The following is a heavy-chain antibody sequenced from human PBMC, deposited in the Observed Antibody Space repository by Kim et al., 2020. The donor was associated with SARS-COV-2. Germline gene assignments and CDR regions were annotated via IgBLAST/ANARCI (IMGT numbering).Heavy chain of an antibody. D-gene: IGHD3-10*01. Sequence: GGSLRLSCAASGFTFSSYSMNWVRQAPGKGLEWVSYISSSSSTIYYADSVKGRFTISRDNAKNSLYLQMNSLRAEDTAVYYCARGVPWFDPWGQGTLVTVSS. CDR2: ISSSSSTI. V-gene: IGHV3-48*04. CDR1: GFTFSSYS. CDR3: ARGVPWFDP. J-gene: IGHJ5*02.